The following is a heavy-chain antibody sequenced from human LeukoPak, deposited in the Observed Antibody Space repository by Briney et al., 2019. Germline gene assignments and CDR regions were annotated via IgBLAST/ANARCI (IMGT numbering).Heavy chain of an antibody. D-gene: IGHD6-6*01. V-gene: IGHV3-48*03. CDR2: IESTGGT. J-gene: IGHJ3*02. Sequence: GGSLRLSCVVSGFSLSSFAMNWVRQAPGKGLECISHIESTGGTYYVDSVKGRFTISRDSAENSLYLQMNSLRAEDTAVYYCARGVFEYSSSSHAFDIWGQGTMVTVSS. CDR1: GFSLSSFA. CDR3: ARGVFEYSSSSHAFDI.